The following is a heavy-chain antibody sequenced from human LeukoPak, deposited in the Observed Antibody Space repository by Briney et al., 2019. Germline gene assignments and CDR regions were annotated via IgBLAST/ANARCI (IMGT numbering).Heavy chain of an antibody. CDR3: AKVGMVGSTYYFDN. V-gene: IGHV3-23*01. Sequence: PGGSLRLSCAASGFTFRSYAMSWVRRAPGKGLQWVSTDSGSGGSPYYADSVKGRFTISRDNSKNTLYLQMTSLRVEDTAVYYCAKVGMVGSTYYFDNWGQGTLVTVSS. J-gene: IGHJ4*02. CDR1: GFTFRSYA. D-gene: IGHD1-26*01. CDR2: DSGSGGSP.